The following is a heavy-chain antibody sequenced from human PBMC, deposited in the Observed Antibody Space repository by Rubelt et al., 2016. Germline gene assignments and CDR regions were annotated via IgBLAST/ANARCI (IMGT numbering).Heavy chain of an antibody. D-gene: IGHD2-21*02. CDR2: INPKSGGT. CDR3: AREPVTDHSYSFDY. V-gene: IGHV1-2*06. CDR1: GYTFTDYH. J-gene: IGHJ4*02. Sequence: QVQLVQSGAEVKKPGASVKVSCQASGYTFTDYHLHWVRQAPGQGLEWMGRINPKSGGTNYAQKFPGRLTLTRYTSISTAYMELSRLTSDDTAVYYCAREPVTDHSYSFDYWGQGTLVTVSS.